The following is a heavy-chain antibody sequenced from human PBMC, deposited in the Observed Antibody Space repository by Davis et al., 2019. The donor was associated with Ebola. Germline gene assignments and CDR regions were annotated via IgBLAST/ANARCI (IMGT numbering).Heavy chain of an antibody. Sequence: ASVKVSCKASGYTFTSYGISWVRQAPGQGLEWMGWISAYNGNTNYAQKFQGRVTMTRDTSTSTVYMELSSLSSEDTAVYYCARGRGHYESSGGDYWGQGTLVTVSS. D-gene: IGHD3-22*01. V-gene: IGHV1-18*04. J-gene: IGHJ4*02. CDR3: ARGRGHYESSGGDY. CDR2: ISAYNGNT. CDR1: GYTFTSYG.